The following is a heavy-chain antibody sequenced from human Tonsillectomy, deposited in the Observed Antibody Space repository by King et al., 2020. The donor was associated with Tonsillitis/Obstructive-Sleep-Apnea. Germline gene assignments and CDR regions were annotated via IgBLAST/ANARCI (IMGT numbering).Heavy chain of an antibody. Sequence: QLVQSGAEVKKPGESLKISCKGSGYGFTSNWIGWVRQLPGKGLEWMGIIYPGDSDTRYSPSFQGQVTISADKSISTAYLQWSSLKASDTAMYYCARETYNSGWYGDFDYWGQGTLVTVSS. V-gene: IGHV5-51*01. CDR1: GYGFTSNW. CDR2: IYPGDSDT. D-gene: IGHD6-19*01. J-gene: IGHJ4*02. CDR3: ARETYNSGWYGDFDY.